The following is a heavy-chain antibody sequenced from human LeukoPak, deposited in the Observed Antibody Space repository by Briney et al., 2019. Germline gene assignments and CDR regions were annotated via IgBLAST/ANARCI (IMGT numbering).Heavy chain of an antibody. V-gene: IGHV3-23*01. CDR1: GFTFSSYA. CDR3: ARDSQEWLRSYYFDY. Sequence: GGSLRLSCAASGFTFSSYAMSWVRQAPGKGLEWVSAISGSGGSTYYADSVKGRFTISRDNAKNSLYLQMNSLRAEDTAVYYCARDSQEWLRSYYFDYWGQGTLVTVSS. D-gene: IGHD5-12*01. CDR2: ISGSGGST. J-gene: IGHJ4*02.